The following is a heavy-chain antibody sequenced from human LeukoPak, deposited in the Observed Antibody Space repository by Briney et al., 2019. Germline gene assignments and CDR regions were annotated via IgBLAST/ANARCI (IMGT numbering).Heavy chain of an antibody. V-gene: IGHV1-69*06. J-gene: IGHJ6*02. Sequence: VASVKVSCKASGGTFSSYAISWVRQAPGQGLEWMGGIIPIFGTANYAQKFQGRVTITADKSTSTAYMELSSLRSEDTAVYYCAREIPGYSSSWYYYGMDVWGQGTTVTVSS. CDR1: GGTFSSYA. CDR2: IIPIFGTA. CDR3: AREIPGYSSSWYYYGMDV. D-gene: IGHD6-13*01.